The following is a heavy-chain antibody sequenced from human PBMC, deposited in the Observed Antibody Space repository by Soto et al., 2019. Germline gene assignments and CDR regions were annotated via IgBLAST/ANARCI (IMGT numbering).Heavy chain of an antibody. J-gene: IGHJ4*02. V-gene: IGHV4-39*01. Sequence: SDSLSLTCIVSGESISSSSYYWGWIRQPPGKGLEWIGSIYYSGRTYYNPSFKSRVTISIDTSKNQFSLKLSSVTATDTAVYYCARQRTTVVTQAYFDHWGRGALVTVSS. CDR3: ARQRTTVVTQAYFDH. CDR2: IYYSGRT. CDR1: GESISSSSYY. D-gene: IGHD2-21*02.